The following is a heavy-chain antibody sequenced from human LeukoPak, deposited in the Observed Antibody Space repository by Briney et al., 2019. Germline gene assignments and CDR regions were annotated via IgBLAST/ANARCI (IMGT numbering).Heavy chain of an antibody. CDR1: GFTFKSYG. CDR2: ISYDGSNK. J-gene: IGHJ4*02. D-gene: IGHD3-10*01. V-gene: IGHV3-30*19. CDR3: ARELLWFADH. Sequence: GGSLRLSCTASGFTFKSYGFHWVRQAPGKGLEWVAVISYDGSNKYYADSVKGRFTISRDNSKNTLYLQMNSLRAEDTAVYYCARELLWFADHWGQGTLVTVSS.